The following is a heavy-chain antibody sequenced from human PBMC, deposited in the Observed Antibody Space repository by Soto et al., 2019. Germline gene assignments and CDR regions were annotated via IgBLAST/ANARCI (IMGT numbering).Heavy chain of an antibody. CDR2: ISSSGSTI. CDR1: GFTFSSYE. V-gene: IGHV3-48*03. CDR3: ARDGAFVVVPAAPSVDYGMDV. Sequence: QPGGSLRLSCAASGFTFSSYEMNWVRQAPGKGLEWVSYISSSGSTIYYADSVKGRFTISRDNAKNSLYLQMNSLRAEDTAVYYCARDGAFVVVPAAPSVDYGMDVWGQGTTVTVSS. J-gene: IGHJ6*02. D-gene: IGHD2-2*01.